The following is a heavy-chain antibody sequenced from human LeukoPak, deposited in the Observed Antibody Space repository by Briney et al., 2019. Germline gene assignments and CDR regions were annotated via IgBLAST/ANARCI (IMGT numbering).Heavy chain of an antibody. D-gene: IGHD3-16*01. CDR1: GLTFSSFG. J-gene: IGHJ4*02. CDR2: IRYDASTE. CDR3: AKGGYYFDY. V-gene: IGHV3-30*02. Sequence: GRSLRLSCAAPGLTFSSFGMHWVRQAPGRGLEWVAFIRYDASTEYYADSAKGRFTISRDNSKNTLYLQMNSLRPEDTAVYYCAKGGYYFDYWGQGTPVTVSS.